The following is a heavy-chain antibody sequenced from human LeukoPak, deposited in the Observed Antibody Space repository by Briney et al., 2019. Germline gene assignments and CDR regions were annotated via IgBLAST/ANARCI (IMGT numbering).Heavy chain of an antibody. CDR2: ISGTGDST. CDR1: GFTVSSNY. J-gene: IGHJ4*02. D-gene: IGHD5-18*01. V-gene: IGHV3-23*01. CDR3: AKDEQGYSYGYSYFDN. Sequence: GGSLRLSCAASGFTVSSNYMSWVRQAPGKGLEWVSAISGTGDSTYYADSVKGRFTISRDTSKNTLYLQMDSLRPEDTAVYYCAKDEQGYSYGYSYFDNWGQGTLVTVSS.